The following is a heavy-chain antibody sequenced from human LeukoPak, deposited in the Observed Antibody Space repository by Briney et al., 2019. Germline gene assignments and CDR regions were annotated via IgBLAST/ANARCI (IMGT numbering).Heavy chain of an antibody. D-gene: IGHD3-16*02. V-gene: IGHV3-48*03. CDR3: AREGSFTFGGGIVSPY. Sequence: PGGSLRLSCAASGFTFSSYEMNWVRQAPGKGLEWVSYISSSGSTIYYADSVKGRFTISRDNAKNSLYLQMNSLRAEDTAVYYCAREGSFTFGGGIVSPYWGQGTLVTVSS. CDR1: GFTFSSYE. CDR2: ISSSGSTI. J-gene: IGHJ4*02.